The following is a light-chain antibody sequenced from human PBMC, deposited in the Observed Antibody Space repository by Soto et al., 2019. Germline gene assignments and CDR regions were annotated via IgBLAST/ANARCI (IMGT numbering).Light chain of an antibody. CDR3: HQYGGAGT. CDR1: HTITNNY. V-gene: IGKV3-20*01. J-gene: IGKJ1*01. Sequence: ELVLTQSPVTPSLSPGETATISCRASHTITNNYLAWYQQNPGQAPRLLIYGASSRATGIPLRFSGSGSGTDFTLTISRLEPEDFAVYYCHQYGGAGTFGQGTKVDIK. CDR2: GAS.